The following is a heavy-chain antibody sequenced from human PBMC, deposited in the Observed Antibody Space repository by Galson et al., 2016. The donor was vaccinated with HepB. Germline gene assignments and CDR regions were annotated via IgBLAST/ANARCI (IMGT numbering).Heavy chain of an antibody. CDR1: GFTFSSYA. CDR2: ISGSGATT. Sequence: SLRLSCAASGFTFSSYAMSWVRQAPGKGLEWVSTISGSGATTYVADSVKGRFPMSRDNSKNTLYLQMNSLRVEEPATYYCAKGGQWLLRGPGWFGPWGQGTLVSVSS. J-gene: IGHJ5*02. V-gene: IGHV3-23*01. CDR3: AKGGQWLLRGPGWFGP. D-gene: IGHD6-19*01.